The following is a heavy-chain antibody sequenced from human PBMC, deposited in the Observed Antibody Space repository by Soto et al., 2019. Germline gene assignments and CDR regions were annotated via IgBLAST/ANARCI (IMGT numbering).Heavy chain of an antibody. CDR2: IYQNGDT. D-gene: IGHD4-17*01. CDR1: GGPFSSGGYY. Sequence: QVQLQESGPGLVKPSQTLSLTCTVSGGPFSSGGYYWSWIRQEPGKGLEWIGYIYQNGDTSYNPSLKSRVTISADTSKTQFSLKLSSVTAADTAVYYCARGDSTVSSGFDYWGQGMLVTVSS. CDR3: ARGDSTVSSGFDY. V-gene: IGHV4-31*03. J-gene: IGHJ4*02.